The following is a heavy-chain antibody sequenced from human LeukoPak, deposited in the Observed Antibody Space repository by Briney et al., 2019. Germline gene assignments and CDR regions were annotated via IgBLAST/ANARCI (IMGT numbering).Heavy chain of an antibody. Sequence: GGSLRLSCAASGFTVSSNYMSWVRQAPGKGLEWVSVIYSGGSTYYADSVEGRFTISRDNSKNTLYLQMNSLRAEDTAVYYCARTNWNYSADYWGQGTLVTVSS. CDR2: IYSGGST. D-gene: IGHD1-7*01. CDR1: GFTVSSNY. CDR3: ARTNWNYSADY. J-gene: IGHJ4*02. V-gene: IGHV3-53*01.